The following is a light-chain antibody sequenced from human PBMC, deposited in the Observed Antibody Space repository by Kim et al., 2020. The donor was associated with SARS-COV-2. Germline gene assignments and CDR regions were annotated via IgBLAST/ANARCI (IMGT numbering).Light chain of an antibody. V-gene: IGLV2-14*03. Sequence: QSALTQPASVSGSPGQSITISCTGTSSDVGGYNYVSWYQQHPGKAPKLMIYDVSNRPSGVSNRFSDSKSGNTASLTISGLQAEDEADYYCSSYTSSSTPVFGGGTKVTVL. CDR3: SSYTSSSTPV. CDR2: DVS. J-gene: IGLJ3*02. CDR1: SSDVGGYNY.